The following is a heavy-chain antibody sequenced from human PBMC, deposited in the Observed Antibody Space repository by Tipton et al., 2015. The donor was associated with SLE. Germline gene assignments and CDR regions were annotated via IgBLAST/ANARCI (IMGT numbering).Heavy chain of an antibody. CDR1: GGSISSGNYY. CDR3: ARVGRYCSSTSCPEGYYYYYMDV. Sequence: GLVKPSQTLSLTCTVSGGSISSGNYYWTWIRQPAGKGLEWIGRIYTSGSTNYNPSLKSRVTISVDTSKNQFSLKLSSVTAADTAVYYCARVGRYCSSTSCPEGYYYYYMDVWGKGTTVTVSS. V-gene: IGHV4-61*02. CDR2: IYTSGST. D-gene: IGHD2-2*01. J-gene: IGHJ6*03.